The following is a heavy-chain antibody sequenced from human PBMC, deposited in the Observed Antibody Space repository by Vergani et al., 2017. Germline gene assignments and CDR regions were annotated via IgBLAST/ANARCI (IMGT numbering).Heavy chain of an antibody. D-gene: IGHD2-15*01. CDR2: INAGNGNT. V-gene: IGHV1-3*01. Sequence: QVQLVQSGAEVKKPGASVKVSCKASGYTFTSYAMHWVRQAPGQRIEWMGWINAGNGNTKYSQKFQGRVTITRDTSASTAYMELSSLRSEDTAVYYCARLLGYCSGGSCSDYWGQGTLVTVSS. J-gene: IGHJ4*02. CDR3: ARLLGYCSGGSCSDY. CDR1: GYTFTSYA.